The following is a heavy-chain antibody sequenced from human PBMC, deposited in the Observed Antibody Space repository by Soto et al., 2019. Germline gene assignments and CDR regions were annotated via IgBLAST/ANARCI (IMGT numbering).Heavy chain of an antibody. V-gene: IGHV3-64D*06. CDR1: GFTFSVYK. J-gene: IGHJ4*02. Sequence: GGSLRLSCSTSGFTFSVYKMHWVRQAPGKGLEYVSGISNQGDTTYYADSVKGRFTISRDNSKKTLYFQMSSLRPEDTAVYYCAAAKLLPFEYWGQGTTVPVFS. CDR2: ISNQGDTT. CDR3: AAAKLLPFEY. D-gene: IGHD2-15*01.